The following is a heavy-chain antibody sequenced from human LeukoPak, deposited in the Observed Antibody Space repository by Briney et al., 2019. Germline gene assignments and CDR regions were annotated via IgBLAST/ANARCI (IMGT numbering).Heavy chain of an antibody. CDR3: ARGLTGYYDFWSGYYLDY. CDR1: GVTFSSYT. V-gene: IGHV1-69*02. D-gene: IGHD3-3*01. J-gene: IGHJ4*02. CDR2: IIPILGVP. Sequence: SVKVSCKASGVTFSSYTISWVRQAPGQGLEWMGSIIPILGVPTNAQKSQGRVMITADKSTSTPYMELSSLRSDDTAVYYCARGLTGYYDFWSGYYLDYWGQGTLVTVSS.